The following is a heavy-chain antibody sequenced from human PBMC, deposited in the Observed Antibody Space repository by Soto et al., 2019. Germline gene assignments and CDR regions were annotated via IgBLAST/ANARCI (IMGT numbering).Heavy chain of an antibody. Sequence: QVQLQESGPGLVKPSETLSLTCTVSGAPITTTKWWAWVRLPPGKGLEWIGELSRGDGRSSNPSLGGRFILSLDKYNNHSSLKLTFVTAATTAIYYCATLTISYTWGVWGRGTSVTVSS. CDR2: LSRGDGR. CDR1: GAPITTTKW. V-gene: IGHV4-4*02. D-gene: IGHD3-16*01. J-gene: IGHJ6*02. CDR3: ATLTISYTWGV.